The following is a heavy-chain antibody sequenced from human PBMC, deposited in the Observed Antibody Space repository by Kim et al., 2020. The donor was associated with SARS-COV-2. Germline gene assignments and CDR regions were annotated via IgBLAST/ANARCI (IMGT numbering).Heavy chain of an antibody. J-gene: IGHJ5*02. D-gene: IGHD2-2*01. CDR3: AREVVPAANGGWFDP. Sequence: PSLKSRVTISVDTSKNQFSLKLSSVTAADTAVYYCAREVVPAANGGWFDPWGQGTLDTVSS. V-gene: IGHV4-34*01.